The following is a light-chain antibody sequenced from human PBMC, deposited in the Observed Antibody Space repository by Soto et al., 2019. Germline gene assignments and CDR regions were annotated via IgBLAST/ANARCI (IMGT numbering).Light chain of an antibody. V-gene: IGLV4-69*01. J-gene: IGLJ2*01. CDR1: SGHSSYA. CDR2: LDSDGIH. Sequence: QAVVTQSPSASASLGASVKLTCTLSSGHSSYAIAWHQQQPEKGPRFLMKLDSDGIHTRGDGIPDRFSGSSSGAERYLTISSLQSEDEADYYCQAWDTGIQVFGGGTQLTVL. CDR3: QAWDTGIQV.